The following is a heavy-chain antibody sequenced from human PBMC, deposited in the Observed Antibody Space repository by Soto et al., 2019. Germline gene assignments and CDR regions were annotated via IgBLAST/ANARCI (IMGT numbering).Heavy chain of an antibody. V-gene: IGHV3-30-3*01. D-gene: IGHD6-13*01. CDR1: GFTFSSYA. Sequence: QVQLVESGGGVVHPGRSLRLSCAASGFTFSSYAMHWVRQAPGKGLEWVAVISYDGSNKYYADSVKGRFTISRDNSKNSLYLQMNSLRAEVTAVYYCARGSSSSLYYYYGMDVWGQGTKVTVSS. CDR3: ARGSSSSLYYYYGMDV. CDR2: ISYDGSNK. J-gene: IGHJ6*02.